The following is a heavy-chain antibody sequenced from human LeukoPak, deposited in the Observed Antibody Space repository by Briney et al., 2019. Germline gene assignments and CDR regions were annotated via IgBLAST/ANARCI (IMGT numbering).Heavy chain of an antibody. D-gene: IGHD5-18*01. J-gene: IGHJ4*02. Sequence: ASVKVSCKASGYTFTSYAMHWVRQAPGQRLEWMGWINAGNGNTKYSQKFQGRVTITRDTSASTAYMELSSLRSEDTAVYYCARDRSGRRYSYGIDYWGQGTLVTVSS. CDR3: ARDRSGRRYSYGIDY. CDR2: INAGNGNT. CDR1: GYTFTSYA. V-gene: IGHV1-3*01.